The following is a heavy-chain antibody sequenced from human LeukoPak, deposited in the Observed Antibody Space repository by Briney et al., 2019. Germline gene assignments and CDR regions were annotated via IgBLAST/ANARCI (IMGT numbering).Heavy chain of an antibody. Sequence: ASVKVSCKASAYTFTSYGISWVRQAPGQGLEWMGWISAYNGNTNYAQKLQGRVTMTTDTSTSTAYMELRSLRSDDTAVYYCARDPIAVAGTGWFDPWGQGTLVTVSS. CDR3: ARDPIAVAGTGWFDP. V-gene: IGHV1-18*01. D-gene: IGHD6-19*01. CDR2: ISAYNGNT. CDR1: AYTFTSYG. J-gene: IGHJ5*02.